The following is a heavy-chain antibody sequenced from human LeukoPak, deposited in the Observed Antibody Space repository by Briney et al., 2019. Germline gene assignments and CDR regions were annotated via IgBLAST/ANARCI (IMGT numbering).Heavy chain of an antibody. V-gene: IGHV4-61*02. CDR1: GGSISSGSYY. D-gene: IGHD2-2*01. CDR3: ARGVVPAAIGAFDI. Sequence: SETLSLTCTVSGGSISSGSYYWSWSRQPAGKGLEWIGRIYTSGSTNYNPSLKSRVTISVDTSKNQFSLKLSSVTAADTAVYYCARGVVPAAIGAFDIWGQGTMVTVSS. J-gene: IGHJ3*02. CDR2: IYTSGST.